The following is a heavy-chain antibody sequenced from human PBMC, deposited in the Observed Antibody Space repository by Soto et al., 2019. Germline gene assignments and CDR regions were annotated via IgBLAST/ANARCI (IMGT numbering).Heavy chain of an antibody. CDR1: GFSFAGYA. CDR2: VSGGGGST. V-gene: IGHV3-23*01. D-gene: IGHD3-9*01. J-gene: IGHJ4*02. CDR3: VKTESVNGYYNAFDS. Sequence: PGGSLRLSCAASGFSFAGYAVAWVRQAPGKGLEWVSTVSGGGGSTYYADSVKGRFTISRDNSGNTVYLQMSSVNAGETALYYCVKTESVNGYYNAFDSWGQGTRGTVSS.